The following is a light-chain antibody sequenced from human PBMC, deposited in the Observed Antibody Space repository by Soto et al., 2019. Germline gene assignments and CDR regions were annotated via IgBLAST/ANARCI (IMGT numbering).Light chain of an antibody. Sequence: QSALTQPASVSGSPGQSITISCTGTSSDVGDYKYVSWYQQHPDKAPKLIIFVNSNRPSGISNRFSASKSGNTASLTISGLQAEDEADYYCSSYTSSDTPYVFGPGTKVPVL. V-gene: IGLV2-14*01. CDR1: SSDVGDYKY. CDR3: SSYTSSDTPYV. J-gene: IGLJ1*01. CDR2: VNS.